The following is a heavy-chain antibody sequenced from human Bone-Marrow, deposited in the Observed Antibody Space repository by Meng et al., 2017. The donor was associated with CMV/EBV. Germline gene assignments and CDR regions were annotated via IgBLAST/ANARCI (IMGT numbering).Heavy chain of an antibody. D-gene: IGHD2-15*01. CDR1: GFTVSSNY. CDR3: AKDIVVVVAARLHYGMDV. J-gene: IGHJ6*02. Sequence: GGSLRLSCAASGFTVSSNYMSWVRQAPGKGLEWVANIKQDGSEKYYVDSVKGRFTISRDNAKNSLYLQMNSLRAEDTAVYYCAKDIVVVVAARLHYGMDVWGQGTTVTVSS. CDR2: IKQDGSEK. V-gene: IGHV3-7*01.